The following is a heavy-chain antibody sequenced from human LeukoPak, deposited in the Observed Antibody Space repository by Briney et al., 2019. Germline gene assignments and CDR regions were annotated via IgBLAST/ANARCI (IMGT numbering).Heavy chain of an antibody. V-gene: IGHV1-2*02. CDR3: AGRRNCGGDCYPYFDY. Sequence: ASVKVSCKASGYTFTGYYMHWVRQAPGQGLEWMGWINPNSGGTNYAQKFQGRVTMTRDTSISTAYMELSRLRSDDTAVYYCAGRRNCGGDCYPYFDYWGQGTLVTVSS. J-gene: IGHJ4*02. CDR2: INPNSGGT. CDR1: GYTFTGYY. D-gene: IGHD2-21*02.